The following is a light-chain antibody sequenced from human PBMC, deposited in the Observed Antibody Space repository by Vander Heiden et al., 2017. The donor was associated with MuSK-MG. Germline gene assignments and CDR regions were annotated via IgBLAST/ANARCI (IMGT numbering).Light chain of an antibody. Sequence: EIVLAQSPGTLSLSPGDRATLSCRTSQSVSSNYLAWYQQKPGQAPRLLIYGASSRATGIPDRFSGSGSGTDFTLTISRLEPGDFAVYYCQQDGTSPWTFGHGTKVEIK. CDR2: GAS. V-gene: IGKV3-20*01. CDR3: QQDGTSPWT. CDR1: QSVSSNY. J-gene: IGKJ1*01.